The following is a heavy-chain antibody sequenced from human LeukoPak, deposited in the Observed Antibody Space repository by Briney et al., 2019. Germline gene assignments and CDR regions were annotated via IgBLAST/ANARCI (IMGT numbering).Heavy chain of an antibody. CDR2: IMPLFGTA. V-gene: IGHV1-69*05. Sequence: SVKVSCKTSGGTFNNSAISWVRQAPGQGLEWLGGIMPLFGTAGYAQKFQGRVTITKDESTRTVYLELTCLTSDDTAVYYCARDVHGDYGSGWFDPWGQGTLVSVSS. CDR3: ARDVHGDYGSGWFDP. J-gene: IGHJ5*02. CDR1: GGTFNNSA. D-gene: IGHD4-17*01.